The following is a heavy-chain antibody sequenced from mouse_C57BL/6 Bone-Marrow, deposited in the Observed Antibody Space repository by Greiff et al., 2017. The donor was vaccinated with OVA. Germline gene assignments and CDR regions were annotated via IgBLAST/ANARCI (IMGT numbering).Heavy chain of an antibody. CDR2: ISYDGSN. CDR1: GYSITSGYY. CDR3: ARAGLPYFDY. Sequence: VQLKQSGPGLVKPSQSLSLTCSVTGYSITSGYYWNWIRQFPGNKLEWMGYISYDGSNNYNPSLKNRISITRDTSKNQFFLKLNSVTTEDTATYDCARAGLPYFDYWGQGTTLTVSS. V-gene: IGHV3-6*01. J-gene: IGHJ2*01.